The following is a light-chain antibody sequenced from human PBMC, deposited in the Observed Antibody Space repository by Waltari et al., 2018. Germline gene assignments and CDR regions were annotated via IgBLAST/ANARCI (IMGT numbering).Light chain of an antibody. CDR1: QSVSRH. J-gene: IGKJ1*01. CDR3: QQYISWPWT. Sequence: VMTQSPVTLSVSPGESATLSCRASQSVSRHFAWYQQKPGQAPRLLIYVACTRGTGIPASVSGRGSGTEFSLTISSLQSEDFAVYYCQQYISWPWTFGQGTKVEIK. V-gene: IGKV3-15*01. CDR2: VAC.